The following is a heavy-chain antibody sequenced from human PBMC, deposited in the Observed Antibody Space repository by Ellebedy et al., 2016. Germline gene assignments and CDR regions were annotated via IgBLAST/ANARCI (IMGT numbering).Heavy chain of an antibody. D-gene: IGHD6-19*01. J-gene: IGHJ4*02. V-gene: IGHV1-3*01. CDR3: ARQSSSGFDY. Sequence: ASVKVSCKASGYTFTIYTIHWVRQAPGQSLEWMGWIHAGSGDIRYSQKFQGRVTFTGDTSASTAYIELTSLRSEDTAVYYCARQSSSGFDYWGQGTVVTVSS. CDR2: IHAGSGDI. CDR1: GYTFTIYT.